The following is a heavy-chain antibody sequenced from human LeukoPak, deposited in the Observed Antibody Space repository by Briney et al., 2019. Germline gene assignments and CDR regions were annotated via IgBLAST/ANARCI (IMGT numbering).Heavy chain of an antibody. V-gene: IGHV3-30*18. CDR2: ITNDGRNK. Sequence: GGSLRLSCAASGFTFSNYGMHWVRQAPGKGLEWVAVITNDGRNKYYADSVKGRFTISRDNSKNTLYLQMNSLRAEDMAVYYCVKRWTGTTIGQQDYWGQGTLVTVSS. CDR1: GFTFSNYG. D-gene: IGHD1-1*01. CDR3: VKRWTGTTIGQQDY. J-gene: IGHJ4*02.